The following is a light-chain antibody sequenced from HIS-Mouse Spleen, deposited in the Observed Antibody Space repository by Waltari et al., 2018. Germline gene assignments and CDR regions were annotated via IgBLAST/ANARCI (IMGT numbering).Light chain of an antibody. V-gene: IGLV2-11*01. J-gene: IGLJ2*01. CDR1: SSDGRGYHY. Sequence: QSALTQPRSVSGSPGQSVTISCTGTSSDGRGYHYFSWYQQHPGKAPKLMIYDVSKRPSGVPDRFSGSKSGNTASLTISGLQAEDEADYYCCSYAGSYPVVFGGGTKLTVL. CDR3: CSYAGSYPVV. CDR2: DVS.